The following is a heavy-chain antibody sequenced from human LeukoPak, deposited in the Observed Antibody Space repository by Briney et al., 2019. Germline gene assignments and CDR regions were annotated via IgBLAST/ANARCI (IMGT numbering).Heavy chain of an antibody. CDR2: ITNSGGNT. Sequence: GGSLRLSCAASGFTFSDYGMSWVRQAPGKGLEWVSTITNSGGNTYYNADSVKGRFTISRDNSKNTLYLQMNSLRAEDTAVYYCAKFLPTHIVVANYYFDYWGQGTLVTVSS. V-gene: IGHV3-23*01. D-gene: IGHD2-21*01. J-gene: IGHJ4*02. CDR1: GFTFSDYG. CDR3: AKFLPTHIVVANYYFDY.